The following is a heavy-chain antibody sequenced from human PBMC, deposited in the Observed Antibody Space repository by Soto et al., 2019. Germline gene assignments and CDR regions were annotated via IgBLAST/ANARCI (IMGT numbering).Heavy chain of an antibody. J-gene: IGHJ4*02. CDR2: IIPIFGTA. Sequence: SVKVSCKASGGTFSSYAISWVRQAPGQGLEWMGGIIPIFGTANYAQKFQGRVTITADNSENTLYVQMSSLRADDTAIYYCAKNWPDRGSWHYPFDYWSQGTLVTVSS. CDR3: AKNWPDRGSWHYPFDY. CDR1: GGTFSSYA. V-gene: IGHV1-69*06. D-gene: IGHD6-13*01.